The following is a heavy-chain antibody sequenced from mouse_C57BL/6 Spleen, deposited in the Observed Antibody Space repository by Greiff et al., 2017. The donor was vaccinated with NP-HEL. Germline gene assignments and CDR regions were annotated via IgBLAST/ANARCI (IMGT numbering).Heavy chain of an antibody. V-gene: IGHV1-18*01. CDR2: INPNTGGT. D-gene: IGHD1-1*01. Sequence: EVQLQQSGPELVKPGASVKIPCKASGYTFTDYNMDWVKQSHGKSLEWIGDINPNTGGTIYNQKFKGKATLTVDKSSSTAYMELRSLTSEDTAVYYCARSRSSYAMDYWGQGTSVTVSS. J-gene: IGHJ4*01. CDR3: ARSRSSYAMDY. CDR1: GYTFTDYN.